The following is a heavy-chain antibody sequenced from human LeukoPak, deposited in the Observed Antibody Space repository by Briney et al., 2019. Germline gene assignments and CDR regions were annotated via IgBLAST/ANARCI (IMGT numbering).Heavy chain of an antibody. Sequence: SETLSLTCTVSGGSVSSYYWSWIRQPAGKGLEWIGRIYTSGSTNYNPSLKSRVTISIDTSKNQFSLKLNSVTAADTAVYYCARDRGYSYAFDYWGQGTLVTVSS. CDR3: ARDRGYSYAFDY. CDR2: IYTSGST. D-gene: IGHD5-18*01. J-gene: IGHJ4*02. V-gene: IGHV4-4*07. CDR1: GGSVSSYY.